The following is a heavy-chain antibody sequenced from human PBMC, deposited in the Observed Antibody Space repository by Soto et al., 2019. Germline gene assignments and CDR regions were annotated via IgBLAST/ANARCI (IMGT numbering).Heavy chain of an antibody. Sequence: PSETLSLTCTVSGGSISSGGYYWSWIRQHPGKGLEWIGFIYYSGSTYYNPSLKSRVTISVDTSKNRFFLKLSSVTAADTAVYYCARESVTTPRGAATSFIIDYWGQGTLVTVSS. D-gene: IGHD2-15*01. CDR3: ARESVTTPRGAATSFIIDY. V-gene: IGHV4-31*03. CDR1: GGSISSGGYY. J-gene: IGHJ4*02. CDR2: IYYSGST.